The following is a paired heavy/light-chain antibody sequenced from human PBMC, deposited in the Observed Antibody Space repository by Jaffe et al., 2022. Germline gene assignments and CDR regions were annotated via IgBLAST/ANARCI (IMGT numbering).Heavy chain of an antibody. J-gene: IGHJ5*02. Sequence: QITLKESGPTLVQPTQTLTLTCAFSGFSLRTTGAGVSWFRQSPGKAPEWLALIYWDDDKRYKSSLKTRLTITKDTSKDQVLLTMTDMDPVDSATYYCAHRRQGFGELFDQWGQGTLVTVSS. CDR2: IYWDDDK. CDR1: GFSLRTTGAG. D-gene: IGHD3-10*01. V-gene: IGHV2-5*02. CDR3: AHRRQGFGELFDQ.
Light chain of an antibody. CDR1: QDTSHF. CDR2: DAS. J-gene: IGKJ5*01. Sequence: DILVTQSPSSLSASLGDRVTITCQASQDTSHFLNWFQQKPGKAPKLLISDASKLEMGVPSRFIGSGSGTHFTLTISSLQPEDIATYYCQQYDTLPITFGQGTRLEI. CDR3: QQYDTLPIT. V-gene: IGKV1-33*01.